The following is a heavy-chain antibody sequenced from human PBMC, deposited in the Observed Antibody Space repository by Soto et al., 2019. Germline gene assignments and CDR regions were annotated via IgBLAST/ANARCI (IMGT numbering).Heavy chain of an antibody. CDR2: ISYDGNNK. Sequence: QVQLVESGGGVVQPGRSLRLSCAASGFTFSRFSMHWVRQAPGKGLAWVAVISYDGNNKHFAESVKGRFSISRDDSKNTLYLEMNNLRGDDSAVYYCARDHGMFLSYYYYGMDVW. D-gene: IGHD3-10*02. CDR1: GFTFSRFS. CDR3: ARDHGMFLSYYYYGMDV. J-gene: IGHJ6*01. V-gene: IGHV3-30-3*01.